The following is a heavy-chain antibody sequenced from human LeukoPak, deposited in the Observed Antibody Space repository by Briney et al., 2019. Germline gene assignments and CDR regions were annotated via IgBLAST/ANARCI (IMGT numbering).Heavy chain of an antibody. CDR1: GFTFSSYG. CDR2: IWYDGSNK. D-gene: IGHD3-3*01. J-gene: IGHJ4*02. V-gene: IGHV3-33*01. CDR3: AREHHYDFWSGYFSPYFDY. Sequence: GRSLRPSCAASGFTFSSYGMHWVRQAPGKGLEWVAVIWYDGSNKYYADSVKGRFTISRDNSKNTLYLQMNSLRAEDTAVYYCAREHHYDFWSGYFSPYFDYWGQGTLVTVSS.